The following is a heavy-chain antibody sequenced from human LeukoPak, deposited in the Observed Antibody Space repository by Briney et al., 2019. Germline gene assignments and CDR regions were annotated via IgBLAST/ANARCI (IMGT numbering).Heavy chain of an antibody. J-gene: IGHJ3*01. CDR2: ISGSGGTT. CDR3: AKSGYSQGGAIDF. CDR1: RFTFSDYA. Sequence: GGSLRLSCAASRFTFSDYAMSWVRQTPEKRLEWVSTISGSGGTTYYADSVKGRFTISRDNSKNALYLQMNTLRAEDTAVYYCAKSGYSQGGAIDFWGQGTVATVSS. V-gene: IGHV3-23*01. D-gene: IGHD5-18*01.